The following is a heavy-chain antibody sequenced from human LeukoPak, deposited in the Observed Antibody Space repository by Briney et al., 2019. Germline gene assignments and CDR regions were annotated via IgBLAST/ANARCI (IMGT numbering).Heavy chain of an antibody. CDR1: GYTFTSYD. D-gene: IGHD6-13*01. CDR2: IIPILGIA. CDR3: ARALGIAAAGAYNWFDP. V-gene: IGHV1-69*04. Sequence: SVKVSCKASGYTFTSYDINWVRQATGQGLEWMGRIIPILGIANYAQKFQGRVTITADKSTSTAYMELSSLRSEDTAVYYCARALGIAAAGAYNWFDPWGQGTLVTVSS. J-gene: IGHJ5*02.